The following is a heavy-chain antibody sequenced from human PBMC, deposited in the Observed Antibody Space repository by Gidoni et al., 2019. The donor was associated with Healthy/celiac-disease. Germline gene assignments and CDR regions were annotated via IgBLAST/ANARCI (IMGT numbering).Heavy chain of an antibody. D-gene: IGHD6-6*01. Sequence: EVQLVESGGCLVQPGRSLRLSCAASGFTFDDYAMHWVRQAPGKGLEWVSGISWNSGSIGYADSVKGRFTISRDNAKNSLYLQMNSLRAEDTALYYCAMVSYSSSSPDYWGQGTLVTVSS. CDR1: GFTFDDYA. CDR2: ISWNSGSI. J-gene: IGHJ4*02. CDR3: AMVSYSSSSPDY. V-gene: IGHV3-9*01.